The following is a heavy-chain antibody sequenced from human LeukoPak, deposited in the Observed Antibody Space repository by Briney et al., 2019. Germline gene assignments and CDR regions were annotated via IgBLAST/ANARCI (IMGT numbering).Heavy chain of an antibody. J-gene: IGHJ5*02. D-gene: IGHD1-26*01. Sequence: GXSXXLSCAASGFTFSSYAMSWVRQAPGKGLEWVSAISGSGGSTYYADSVKGRFTISRENSKNTLYLQMNSLRAEDTAVYYCAKRTTPNSGSYYNWFDPWGQGTLVTVSS. CDR1: GFTFSSYA. CDR3: AKRTTPNSGSYYNWFDP. V-gene: IGHV3-23*01. CDR2: ISGSGGST.